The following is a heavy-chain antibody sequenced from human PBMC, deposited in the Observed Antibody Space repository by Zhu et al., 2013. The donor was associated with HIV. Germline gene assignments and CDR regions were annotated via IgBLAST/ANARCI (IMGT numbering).Heavy chain of an antibody. J-gene: IGHJ5*02. CDR2: INHSGST. Sequence: QVQLQQWGAGLLKPSETLSLTCAVYGGSFSGYYWSWIRQHPGKGLEWIGEINHSGSTSYNPSLKSRVTISTDTSKNQFSLKVRSLTAADTAVYYCARERTTVAPPGWFGPWGQGTLVIVSS. V-gene: IGHV4-34*01. CDR3: ARERTTVAPPGWFGP. CDR1: GGSFSGYY. D-gene: IGHD4-17*01.